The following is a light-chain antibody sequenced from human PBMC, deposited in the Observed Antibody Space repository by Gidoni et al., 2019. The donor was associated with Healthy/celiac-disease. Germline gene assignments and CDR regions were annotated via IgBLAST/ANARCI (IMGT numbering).Light chain of an antibody. V-gene: IGKV1-39*01. CDR1: QSISSY. Sequence: TQSPSSLSASVGDRVTITCRASQSISSYLNWYQQKPGKAPKLLIYAASSLQSGVPSRFSGSSSGTDFTLTISSLQPEDFATYYCQQSYSTPWTFXQXTKVEIK. CDR3: QQSYSTPWT. CDR2: AAS. J-gene: IGKJ1*01.